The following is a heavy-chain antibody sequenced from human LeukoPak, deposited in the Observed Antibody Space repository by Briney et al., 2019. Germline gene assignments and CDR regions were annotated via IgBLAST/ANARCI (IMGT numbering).Heavy chain of an antibody. CDR1: GFTFSSYE. J-gene: IGHJ4*02. D-gene: IGHD3-10*01. CDR2: ISSRGSTI. Sequence: GGSLRLSCAASGFTFSSYEMNWVRQAPGKGLEWVSYISSRGSTIYYADSVKGRSTISRDNAKNSLSLQMNSLRAEDTAVYYCARDLGDITMVRGDADYWGQGTLVTVSS. V-gene: IGHV3-48*03. CDR3: ARDLGDITMVRGDADY.